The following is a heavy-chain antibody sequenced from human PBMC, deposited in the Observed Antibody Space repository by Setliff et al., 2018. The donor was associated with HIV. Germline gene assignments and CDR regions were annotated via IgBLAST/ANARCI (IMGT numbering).Heavy chain of an antibody. Sequence: SVKVSCKASGGTFSNYAISWVRQAPGQGLEWMAGFIPMFGIGNYPQKFQGRVTITADESTSTVYMELSSLRLDDTAVYFCARGRTYDSSGYIGNWFDPWGQGTLVTVSS. CDR3: ARGRTYDSSGYIGNWFDP. D-gene: IGHD3-22*01. J-gene: IGHJ5*02. CDR2: FIPMFGIG. V-gene: IGHV1-69*13. CDR1: GGTFSNYA.